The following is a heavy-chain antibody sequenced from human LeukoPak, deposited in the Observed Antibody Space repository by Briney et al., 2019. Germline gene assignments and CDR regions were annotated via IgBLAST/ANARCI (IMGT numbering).Heavy chain of an antibody. J-gene: IGHJ4*02. V-gene: IGHV3-23*01. CDR1: GFTFSNYA. Sequence: TGGSLRLSCAASGFTFSNYAMIWVRQAPGKGLEWVSTFTGSDSSTFYADSVKGRFTISRDNAKNTLYLQMDSLRAEDTAIYYCAKDRTVPGVSDHWGQGTLVTVSS. CDR3: AKDRTVPGVSDH. D-gene: IGHD6-19*01. CDR2: FTGSDSST.